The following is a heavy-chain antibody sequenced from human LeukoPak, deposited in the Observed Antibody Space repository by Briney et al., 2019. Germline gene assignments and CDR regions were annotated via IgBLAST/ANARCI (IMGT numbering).Heavy chain of an antibody. J-gene: IGHJ4*02. CDR3: ARGRNLAGFDY. CDR2: IYHSGST. D-gene: IGHD1-14*01. Sequence: SETLSLTCTVSGYSISSGYYWGWIRQPPGKGLEWIGSIYHSGSTYYNPSLKSRVTISVDTSKNQFSLKLSSVTAADTAVYYCARGRNLAGFDYWGQGTLVTVSS. V-gene: IGHV4-38-2*02. CDR1: GYSISSGYY.